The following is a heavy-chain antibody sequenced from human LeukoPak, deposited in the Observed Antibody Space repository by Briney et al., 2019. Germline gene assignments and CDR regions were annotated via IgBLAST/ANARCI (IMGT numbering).Heavy chain of an antibody. V-gene: IGHV3-53*01. Sequence: GSLSLSCAASGFTFSSNYMSWVRQAPGKGLEWVSVIYIGGSTYYSDSVQGRFTISRDISKNTLYLQMNSLRAEDTAVYYCARDWGYCSSTSCHVFDYWGQGALVTVSS. CDR3: ARDWGYCSSTSCHVFDY. D-gene: IGHD2-2*01. CDR1: GFTFSSNY. J-gene: IGHJ4*02. CDR2: IYIGGST.